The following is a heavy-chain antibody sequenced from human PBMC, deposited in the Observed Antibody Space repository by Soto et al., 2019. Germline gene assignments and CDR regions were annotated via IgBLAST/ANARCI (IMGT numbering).Heavy chain of an antibody. V-gene: IGHV3-74*01. CDR1: GFPFSSYW. CDR3: VRYPRSDGGSYRPDY. D-gene: IGHD3-16*02. CDR2: ISSDGSIT. Sequence: GGSLRLSCAASGFPFSSYWMHLVRQFPGKGLVWVSRISSDGSITNYADSVKGRFSISRDNAKNTLYLQMNSLRAEDTAVYYCVRYPRSDGGSYRPDYWVQGEVVTVSS. J-gene: IGHJ4*02.